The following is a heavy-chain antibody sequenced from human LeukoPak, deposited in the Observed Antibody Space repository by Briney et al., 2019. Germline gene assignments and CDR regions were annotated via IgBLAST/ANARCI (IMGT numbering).Heavy chain of an antibody. CDR1: GGSFSGYY. CDR3: ASRGGSGYRFLDY. CDR2: INHSGST. V-gene: IGHV4-34*01. J-gene: IGHJ4*02. D-gene: IGHD3-22*01. Sequence: SETLSLTCAAYGGSFSGYYWSWIRQPPGKGLEWIGEINHSGSTNYNPSLKSRVTISVDTSKNQFSLKLSSVTAADTAVYYCASRGGSGYRFLDYWGQGTLVTVSS.